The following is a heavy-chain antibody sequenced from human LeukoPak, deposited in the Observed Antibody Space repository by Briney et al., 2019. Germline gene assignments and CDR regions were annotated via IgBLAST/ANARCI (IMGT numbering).Heavy chain of an antibody. CDR2: IRNDGSDK. CDR1: GFTFNTYG. J-gene: IGHJ4*02. V-gene: IGHV3-30*02. Sequence: PGGSLRLSCAASGFTFNTYGMHWVRQAPGKGLEWVAFIRNDGSDKYYAVSVKGRFTISRDNSKNTLYLQMNSLRVEDTALYYCAKDRAYGQFLWGNDYWGQGTLVTVSS. CDR3: AKDRAYGQFLWGNDY. D-gene: IGHD2-21*01.